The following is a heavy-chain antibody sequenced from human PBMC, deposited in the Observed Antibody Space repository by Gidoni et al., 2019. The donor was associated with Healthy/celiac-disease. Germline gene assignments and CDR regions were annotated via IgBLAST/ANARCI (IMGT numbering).Heavy chain of an antibody. CDR2: ISGSGGST. CDR3: AKVSHDFWSGYNDY. CDR1: GFTFSSYA. D-gene: IGHD3-3*01. Sequence: EVQLLESGGGLVQPGGSLRLSCAASGFTFSSYAMSWVRQAPGKGLGWVSAISGSGGSTYYADSVKGRFTISRDNSKNTLYLQMNSLRAEDTAVYYCAKVSHDFWSGYNDYWGQGTLVTVSS. J-gene: IGHJ4*02. V-gene: IGHV3-23*01.